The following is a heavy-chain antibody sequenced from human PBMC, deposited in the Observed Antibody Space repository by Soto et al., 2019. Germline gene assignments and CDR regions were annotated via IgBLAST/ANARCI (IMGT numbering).Heavy chain of an antibody. V-gene: IGHV3-33*01. CDR3: AREEAFRQLPSFY. CDR2: IWYDGSNK. CDR1: GFTFSSYG. Sequence: GGSLRLSCAASGFTFSSYGMHWVRQAPGKGLEWVAVIWYDGSNKYYADSVKGRFTISRDNSKNTLYLQMNSLRAEDTAVYYCAREEAFRQLPSFYWGQGTLVTVSS. J-gene: IGHJ4*02. D-gene: IGHD2-2*01.